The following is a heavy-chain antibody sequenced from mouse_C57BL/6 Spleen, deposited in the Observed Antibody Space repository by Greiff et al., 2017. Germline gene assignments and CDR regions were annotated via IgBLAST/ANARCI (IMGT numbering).Heavy chain of an antibody. D-gene: IGHD1-1*01. CDR3: ARYSYYGSSYDY. CDR1: GYTFTSYW. CDR2: IDPSDSET. Sequence: QVQLQQPGAELVRPGSSVKLSCKASGYTFTSYWMHWVKQRPIQGLEWIGNIDPSDSETHYNQKFKDKATLTVDKSSSTAYMQLSSLTSEDSAVDYCARYSYYGSSYDYWGQGTTLTVSS. J-gene: IGHJ2*01. V-gene: IGHV1-52*01.